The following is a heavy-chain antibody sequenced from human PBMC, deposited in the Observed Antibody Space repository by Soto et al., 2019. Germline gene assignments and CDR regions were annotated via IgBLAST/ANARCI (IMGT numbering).Heavy chain of an antibody. D-gene: IGHD5-12*01. J-gene: IGHJ3*02. CDR3: AREYSGYDGAFDI. CDR2: IYYSGST. V-gene: IGHV4-31*03. CDR1: GGSISSGGYY. Sequence: QVQLQESGPGLVKPSQTLSLTCTVSGGSISSGGYYWIWIRQHPGKGLEWIGYIYYSGSTYYNPSLKSRVTISVDTSKNQFSLKLSSVSAADTAVYYCAREYSGYDGAFDISGQGTMVTVSS.